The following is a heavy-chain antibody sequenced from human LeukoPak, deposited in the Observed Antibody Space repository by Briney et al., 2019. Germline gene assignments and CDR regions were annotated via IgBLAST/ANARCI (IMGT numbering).Heavy chain of an antibody. Sequence: ASVKVSCKASGYTFTGYYMHWVRQAPGQGLEWMGWINPNRGGTNYAQKVQGRVSMTRDTSISTAYMELSRLRSEDTAVYYCAREEWLRSDYFDYWGQGTLVTVSS. V-gene: IGHV1-2*02. J-gene: IGHJ4*02. CDR1: GYTFTGYY. CDR2: INPNRGGT. D-gene: IGHD5-12*01. CDR3: AREEWLRSDYFDY.